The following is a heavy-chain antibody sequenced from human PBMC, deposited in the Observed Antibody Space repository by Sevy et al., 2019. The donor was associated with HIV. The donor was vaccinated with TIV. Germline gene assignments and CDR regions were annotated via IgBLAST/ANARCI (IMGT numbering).Heavy chain of an antibody. CDR3: AKDSGGSIYYNPFDF. V-gene: IGHV3-23*01. Sequence: GGSLRLSCAASGFTFRNYAMSWVRQAPGKGLEWVAAIGGSGGTTHYSDSVKGRFPMSRDNSKKTLYLQMNSLRGEGTAVYFCAKDSGGSIYYNPFDFWGPGTLVTVSS. CDR2: IGGSGGTT. D-gene: IGHD3-22*01. CDR1: GFTFRNYA. J-gene: IGHJ4*02.